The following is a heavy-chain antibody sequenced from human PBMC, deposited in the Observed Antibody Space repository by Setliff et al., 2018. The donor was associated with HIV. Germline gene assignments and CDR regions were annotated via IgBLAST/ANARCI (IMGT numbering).Heavy chain of an antibody. D-gene: IGHD3-10*01. V-gene: IGHV3-74*01. CDR1: GFTFTEYW. CDR3: ARQAYDINMVRGVIAPRFHYYMDV. J-gene: IGHJ6*03. Sequence: GGSLRLSCAASGFTFTEYWMHWVRQAPGEGPEWVSRINTEGRTITYANSAKGRFTISRDNARNTVYLQMDSLRVEDTAVYYCARQAYDINMVRGVIAPRFHYYMDVWGKGTTVTVSS. CDR2: INTEGRTI.